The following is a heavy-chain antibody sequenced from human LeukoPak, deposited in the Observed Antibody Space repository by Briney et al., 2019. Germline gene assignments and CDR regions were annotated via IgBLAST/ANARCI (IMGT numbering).Heavy chain of an antibody. CDR2: IYHSGST. Sequence: SETLSLTCTVSGDSIGSGGYYWSWIRQPPGKGLEWIGNIYHSGSTYYNPSLKSRVTISVDKSKNQFSLKLSSVTAADTAVYYCARVGGVYDILTGGFDYWGQGTLVTVSS. D-gene: IGHD3-9*01. CDR1: GDSIGSGGYY. J-gene: IGHJ4*02. V-gene: IGHV4-30-2*01. CDR3: ARVGGVYDILTGGFDY.